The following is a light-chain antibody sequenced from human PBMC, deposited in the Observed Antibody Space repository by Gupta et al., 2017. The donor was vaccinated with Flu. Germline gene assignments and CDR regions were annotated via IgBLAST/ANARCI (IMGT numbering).Light chain of an antibody. CDR1: SSDIGGYNY. CDR2: EVT. Sequence: QSALTQPPSASGSPGQSVTISCTGTSSDIGGYNYVSWYQHHPGKAPKVLIYEVTKRPSGVPDRFFGSKSGNTASLTVSGLQAEDEADYYCCSYAGSTRYVFGTGTKVTVL. J-gene: IGLJ1*01. V-gene: IGLV2-8*01. CDR3: CSYAGSTRYV.